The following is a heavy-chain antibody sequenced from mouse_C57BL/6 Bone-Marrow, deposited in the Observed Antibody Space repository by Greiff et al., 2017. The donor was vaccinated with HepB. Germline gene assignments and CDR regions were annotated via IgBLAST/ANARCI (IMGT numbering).Heavy chain of an antibody. D-gene: IGHD1-1*01. Sequence: QVQLKQSGPELVKPGASVKISCKASGYAFSSSWMNWVKQRPGKGLEWIGRIYPGDGDTNYNGKFKGKATLTADKSSSTAYMQLSSLTSEDSAVYFCARTITTVPFAYWGQGTLVTVSA. V-gene: IGHV1-82*01. CDR3: ARTITTVPFAY. CDR2: IYPGDGDT. CDR1: GYAFSSSW. J-gene: IGHJ3*01.